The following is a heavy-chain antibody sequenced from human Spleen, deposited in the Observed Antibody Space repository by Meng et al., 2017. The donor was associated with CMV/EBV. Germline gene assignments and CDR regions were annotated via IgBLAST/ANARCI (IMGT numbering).Heavy chain of an antibody. Sequence: GQLVESGGGLVQPGEALRLSRAASGVTFNGHWMHWVRQAPGKGPVWVSRTNRDGSSTSYADSVKGRFTISRDNSKNTLYLQMNSLRAEDTAVYYCAKVNSYYYDNDYWGQGTLVTVSS. J-gene: IGHJ4*02. CDR2: TNRDGSST. V-gene: IGHV3-74*01. D-gene: IGHD3-22*01. CDR1: GVTFNGHW. CDR3: AKVNSYYYDNDY.